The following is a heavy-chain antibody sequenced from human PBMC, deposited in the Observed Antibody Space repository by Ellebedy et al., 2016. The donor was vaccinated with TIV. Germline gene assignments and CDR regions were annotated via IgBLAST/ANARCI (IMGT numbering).Heavy chain of an antibody. CDR2: IKTDGSET. D-gene: IGHD3-3*01. Sequence: PGGSLRLSCAASGFTFSNFWMHWVRQAPGKGLEWVAHIKTDGSETYYVDSVKGRFTISRENAKNALFLQMDGLRVDDSAVYYCVGFGVFNLWGQGAPVTVSS. CDR3: VGFGVFNL. CDR1: GFTFSNFW. J-gene: IGHJ5*02. V-gene: IGHV3-7*01.